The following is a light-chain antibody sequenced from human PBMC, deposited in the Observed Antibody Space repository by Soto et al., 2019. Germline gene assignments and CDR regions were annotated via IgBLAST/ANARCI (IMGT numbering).Light chain of an antibody. J-gene: IGLJ2*01. CDR2: SDN. V-gene: IGLV1-44*01. CDR1: SSNIGSNP. Sequence: QSVVTQPPSASGTPGQRVTISCSGSSSNIGSNPVNWYQQLPGTAPTLLIHSDNQRPSGVPGRFSGSKSGTSASLAISGLQSEEEDAYYCAAWDDSRIGAGVVFGGGTKLTVL. CDR3: AAWDDSRIGAGVV.